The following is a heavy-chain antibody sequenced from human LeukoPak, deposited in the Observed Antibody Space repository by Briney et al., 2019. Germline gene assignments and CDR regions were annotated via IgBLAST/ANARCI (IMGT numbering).Heavy chain of an antibody. Sequence: ASVKVSCKAFGYTFTSNYMHWVRQAPGQGPEWMGVISPSGGSTTYAQKFQGRVTLTRDMSTSTDYLELSSLRSDDTAVYYCARVGAAAGTSLSYWGQGTLVTVSS. D-gene: IGHD6-13*01. CDR1: GYTFTSNY. J-gene: IGHJ4*02. CDR2: ISPSGGST. CDR3: ARVGAAAGTSLSY. V-gene: IGHV1-46*01.